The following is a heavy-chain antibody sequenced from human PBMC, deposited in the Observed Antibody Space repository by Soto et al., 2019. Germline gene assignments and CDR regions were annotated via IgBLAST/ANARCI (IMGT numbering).Heavy chain of an antibody. V-gene: IGHV1-69*01. D-gene: IGHD6-13*01. CDR3: ARDWGIAAAGTGWFDP. CDR1: GGTFSSYA. Sequence: QVQLVQSGAEVKKPGSSVKVSCKASGGTFSSYAISWVRQAPGQGLEWMGGIIPIFGTANYAQKFQGRVTITADESTSTDYMELSSLRSEDTAVYYCARDWGIAAAGTGWFDPWGQGTLVTVSS. J-gene: IGHJ5*02. CDR2: IIPIFGTA.